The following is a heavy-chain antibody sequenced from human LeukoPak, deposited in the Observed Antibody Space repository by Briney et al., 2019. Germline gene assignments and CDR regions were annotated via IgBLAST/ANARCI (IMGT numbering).Heavy chain of an antibody. V-gene: IGHV3-21*01. CDR3: ASSSSSGWGIFDY. CDR2: ISSSSSYI. J-gene: IGHJ4*02. CDR1: GFTFSSYS. Sequence: GGFLRLSCAASGFTFSSYSMNWVRQAPGKGLEWVSSISSSSSYIYYADSVKGRFTISRDNAKNSLYLQMNSLRAEDTAVYYCASSSSSGWGIFDYWGQGTLVTVSS. D-gene: IGHD6-19*01.